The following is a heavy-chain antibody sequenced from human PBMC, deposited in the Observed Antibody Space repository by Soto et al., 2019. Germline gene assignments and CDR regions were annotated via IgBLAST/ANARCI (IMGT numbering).Heavy chain of an antibody. CDR1: GFSFSDYA. Sequence: PGGSLRLSCAVSGFSFSDYAMPWVRQAPGKGLEWGSGISGSGDLTYYADMVKGRFTVSRDKSGNTLSLQMESLRVDDTAVYYCAKGSTKQLWFKAPGQSWGQGTLVTVSS. CDR2: ISGSGDLT. V-gene: IGHV3-23*01. D-gene: IGHD2-21*01. J-gene: IGHJ5*02. CDR3: AKGSTKQLWFKAPGQS.